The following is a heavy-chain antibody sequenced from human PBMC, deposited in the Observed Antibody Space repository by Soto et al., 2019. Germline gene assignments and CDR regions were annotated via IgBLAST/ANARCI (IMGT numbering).Heavy chain of an antibody. CDR2: IWFDGSNN. V-gene: IGHV3-33*01. J-gene: IGHJ3*02. D-gene: IGHD2-15*01. CDR3: ARVFDCSDVSCRPWDAFDI. CDR1: GFTFSNYG. Sequence: QVRLVESGGGVVQPGRSLRLSCAASGFTFSNYGMHWVRQAPGKGLEWVALIWFDGSNNYYVDSVKGRFTISRDNSKNTLYLQMDSLKVEDTAVYYCARVFDCSDVSCRPWDAFDIWGQGTMVTVSS.